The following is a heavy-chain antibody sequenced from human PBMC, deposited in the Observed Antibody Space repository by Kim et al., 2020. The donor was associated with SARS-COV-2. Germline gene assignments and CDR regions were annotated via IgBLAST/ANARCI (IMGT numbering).Heavy chain of an antibody. CDR2: INPSDGST. CDR1: GYTFSTSY. Sequence: ASVKVSCTASGYTFSTSYMHWMRQAPGQGLEWMGVINPSDGSTAYAQKFQGRHTMTRDTSTSTVYMQLSSLKSADTALYYCARGYCSSTSCSPYFFYYYMDMWGKGTTVTVSS. J-gene: IGHJ6*03. CDR3: ARGYCSSTSCSPYFFYYYMDM. V-gene: IGHV1-46*01. D-gene: IGHD2-2*01.